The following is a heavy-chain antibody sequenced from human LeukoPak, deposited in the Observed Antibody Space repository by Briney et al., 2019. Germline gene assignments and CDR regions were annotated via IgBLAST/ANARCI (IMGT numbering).Heavy chain of an antibody. CDR2: IYSGGST. CDR1: GFTFSSYA. J-gene: IGHJ4*02. Sequence: GGSLRLSCAASGFTFSSYAMSWVRQAPGKGLEWVSVIYSGGSTYYADSVKGRFTISRDNSKNTLYLQMNSLRAEDTAVYYCARLWFGDDYWGQGTLVTVSS. CDR3: ARLWFGDDY. V-gene: IGHV3-53*01. D-gene: IGHD3-10*01.